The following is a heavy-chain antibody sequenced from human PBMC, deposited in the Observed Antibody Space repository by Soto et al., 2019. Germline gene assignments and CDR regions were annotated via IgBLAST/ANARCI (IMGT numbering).Heavy chain of an antibody. Sequence: SETLSLTCTVSGGSISNYYWSWIRQPAGKGLEWIGRIYTSGNTNYNPSLKGRVTMSVDMSKNQFSLKLSSVAAADTAVYYCARDHDFWSGYYRGGAFDIWGQGTMVTVSS. CDR2: IYTSGNT. V-gene: IGHV4-4*07. CDR3: ARDHDFWSGYYRGGAFDI. D-gene: IGHD3-3*01. CDR1: GGSISNYY. J-gene: IGHJ3*02.